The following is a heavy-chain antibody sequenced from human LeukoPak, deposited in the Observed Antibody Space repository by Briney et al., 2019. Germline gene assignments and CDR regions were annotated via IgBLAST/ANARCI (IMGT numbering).Heavy chain of an antibody. Sequence: GGSLRLSCTASGFSFSGHWMHWARQLPGKGLVWVSRISPTGSTTSYADSVKGRFTVSRDNAKNTLYLQVNNLRAEDTAVYYCAGGPNSTWSGLDFWGQGPLLTVS. CDR2: ISPTGSTT. V-gene: IGHV3-74*01. J-gene: IGHJ4*02. CDR3: AGGPNSTWSGLDF. D-gene: IGHD6-6*01. CDR1: GFSFSGHW.